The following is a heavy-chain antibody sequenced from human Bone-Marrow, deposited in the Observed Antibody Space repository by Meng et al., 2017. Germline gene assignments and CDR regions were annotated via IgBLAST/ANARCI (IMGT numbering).Heavy chain of an antibody. CDR3: ARVRIDSSGWYSIQH. D-gene: IGHD6-19*01. CDR1: GGSFSGYY. V-gene: IGHV4-34*01. CDR2: INHSGST. J-gene: IGHJ1*01. Sequence: VQHHEWGPGLFKHSDPLSRPCAVYGGSFSGYYWSWIRQPPGKGLEWIGEINHSGSTNYNPSLKSRVTISVDTSKNQFSLKLSSVTAADTAVYYCARVRIDSSGWYSIQHWGQGTLVTVSS.